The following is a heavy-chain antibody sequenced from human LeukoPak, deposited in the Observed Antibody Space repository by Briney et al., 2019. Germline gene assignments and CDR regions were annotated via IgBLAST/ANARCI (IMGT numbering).Heavy chain of an antibody. CDR1: GFTFNDHY. V-gene: IGHV3-72*01. J-gene: IGHJ4*02. CDR2: IKNKRGSYTA. Sequence: PGETLRLSCAAPGFTFNDHYMDWIRQAPGKGLEWVGRIKNKRGSYTADYAASVKGRFTISRDDSQNSLFLQMNSLKTEDTAVYYCGRDTATALDYWGQGTLVTVSS. CDR3: GRDTATALDY. D-gene: IGHD2-21*02.